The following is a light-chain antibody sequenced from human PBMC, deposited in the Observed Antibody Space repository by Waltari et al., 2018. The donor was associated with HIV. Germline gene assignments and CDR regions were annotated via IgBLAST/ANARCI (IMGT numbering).Light chain of an antibody. J-gene: IGKJ3*01. V-gene: IGKV1-9*01. CDR1: QGISSY. CDR3: QQLNSYPPFFT. Sequence: EIQLTQSPSFLSASVGDRVTIHCRASQGISSYLAWYQQKPGKAPKLLIYAASTLQSGIPSRFSGSGSGTEFTLTISSLQPEDFATYYCQQLNSYPPFFTFGPGTKVHIK. CDR2: AAS.